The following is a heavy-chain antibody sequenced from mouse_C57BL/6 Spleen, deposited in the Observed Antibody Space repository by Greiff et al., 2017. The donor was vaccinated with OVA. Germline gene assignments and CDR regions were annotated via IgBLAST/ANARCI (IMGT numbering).Heavy chain of an antibody. CDR1: GFTFSDYG. Sequence: EVQLVESGGGLVKPGGSLKLSCAASGFTFSDYGMHWVRQAPEKGLEWVAYISSGSSTIYYADTVKGRFTISRDNAKNTLFLQMTSLRSEDTAMYYCARGGLITTVVAFDYWGQGTTLTVSS. CDR2: ISSGSSTI. V-gene: IGHV5-17*01. J-gene: IGHJ2*01. CDR3: ARGGLITTVVAFDY. D-gene: IGHD1-1*01.